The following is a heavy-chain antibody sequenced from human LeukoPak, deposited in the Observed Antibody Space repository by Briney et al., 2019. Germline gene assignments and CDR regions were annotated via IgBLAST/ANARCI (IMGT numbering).Heavy chain of an antibody. CDR1: GGSISSYY. J-gene: IGHJ4*02. Sequence: SETLSLTCTVSGGSISSYYWSWIRQPPGKGLEWIGYIYYSGSTNYNPSLKSRVTISVDTSKNQFSLKLSSVTAADTAVCYCARVTAGGVVTAAHFDYWGQGTLVTVSS. CDR2: IYYSGST. V-gene: IGHV4-59*08. CDR3: ARVTAGGVVTAAHFDY. D-gene: IGHD2-21*02.